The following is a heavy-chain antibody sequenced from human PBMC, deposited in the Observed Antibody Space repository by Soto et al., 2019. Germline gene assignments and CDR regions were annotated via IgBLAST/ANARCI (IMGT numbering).Heavy chain of an antibody. CDR3: ARDALNEYSSSSNALDI. D-gene: IGHD6-6*01. CDR2: ISAYNGNT. J-gene: IGHJ3*02. Sequence: ASVKVSCKASGYTFTSYGISWVRQAPGQGLEWMGWISAYNGNTNYAQKLRGRVTMTTDTSTSTAYMELRSLRSDDTAVYYCARDALNEYSSSSNALDIWGQGTMVTVSS. V-gene: IGHV1-18*01. CDR1: GYTFTSYG.